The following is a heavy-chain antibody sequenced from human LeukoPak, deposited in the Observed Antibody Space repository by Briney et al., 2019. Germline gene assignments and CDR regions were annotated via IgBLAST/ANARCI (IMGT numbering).Heavy chain of an antibody. CDR2: IRSKANSYAT. Sequence: PGGSLRLSCAASGFTFRTYGMHWVRQASGKGLEWVGRIRSKANSYATAYAASVKGRFTISRDDSKNTAYLQMNSLKTEDTAVYYCTRNIVVVPAAFDAFDIRGQGTMVTVSS. D-gene: IGHD2-2*01. J-gene: IGHJ3*02. V-gene: IGHV3-73*01. CDR1: GFTFRTYG. CDR3: TRNIVVVPAAFDAFDI.